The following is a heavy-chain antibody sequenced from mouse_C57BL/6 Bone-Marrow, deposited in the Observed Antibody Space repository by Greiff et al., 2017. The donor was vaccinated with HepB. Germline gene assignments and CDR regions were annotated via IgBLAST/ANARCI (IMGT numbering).Heavy chain of an antibody. CDR2: IYPRDGST. D-gene: IGHD2-4*01. CDR1: GYTFTDHT. J-gene: IGHJ3*01. V-gene: IGHV1-78*01. Sequence: QVHVKQSDAELVKPGASVKISCKVSGYTFTDHTIHWMKQRPEQGLEWIGYIYPRDGSTKYNEKFKGKATLTADKSSSKAYMQLNSPTSDDTAVYYCAEEEIYYESPFAYWGQGTPVTVSA. CDR3: AEEEIYYESPFAY.